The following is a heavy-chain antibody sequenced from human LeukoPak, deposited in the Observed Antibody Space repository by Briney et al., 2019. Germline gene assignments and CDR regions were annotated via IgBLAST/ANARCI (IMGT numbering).Heavy chain of an antibody. CDR2: IEISGDT. CDR1: GSTFSSHG. CDR3: AKGSIVVVVAGYYFDS. J-gene: IGHJ4*02. V-gene: IGHV3-23*01. D-gene: IGHD2-15*01. Sequence: GGSLRLSCAVSGSTFSSHGFTWVRQVPGRGLEWVSAIEISGDTVYAASVKGPFTISRDNSKDTLYLQLYSLRAEDTAVYYCAKGSIVVVVAGYYFDSWGEGTLGTVSS.